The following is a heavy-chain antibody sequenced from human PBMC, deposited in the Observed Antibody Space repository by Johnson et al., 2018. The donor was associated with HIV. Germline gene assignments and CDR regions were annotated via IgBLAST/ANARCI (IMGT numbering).Heavy chain of an antibody. V-gene: IGHV3-74*02. CDR3: ARTCRGSSWYRVSGTDGFDI. J-gene: IGHJ3*02. CDR2: IHSDETDT. D-gene: IGHD6-13*01. CDR1: GFTFDYYW. Sequence: VQLVESGGALVQPGGSLRLSCAASGFTFDYYWMHWVRQAPGKGLVWVSHIHSDETDTTYADSVKGRFTISRDNAKNSLYLQMNSLRAEDTAVYYCARTCRGSSWYRVSGTDGFDIWGQGTMVTVSS.